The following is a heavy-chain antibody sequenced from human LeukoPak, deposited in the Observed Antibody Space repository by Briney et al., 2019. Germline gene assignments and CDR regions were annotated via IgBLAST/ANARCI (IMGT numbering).Heavy chain of an antibody. CDR3: ARGIPYYDFWSGPGDSYYFDY. D-gene: IGHD3-3*01. J-gene: IGHJ4*02. CDR1: GGSISSYY. CDR2: IYYSGST. V-gene: IGHV4-59*01. Sequence: PSETLSLTCTVSGGSISSYYWSWIRQPPGEGLEWIGYIYYSGSTNYNPSLKSRVTISVDTSKNQFSLKLSSVTAADTAVYYCARGIPYYDFWSGPGDSYYFDYWGQGTLVTVSS.